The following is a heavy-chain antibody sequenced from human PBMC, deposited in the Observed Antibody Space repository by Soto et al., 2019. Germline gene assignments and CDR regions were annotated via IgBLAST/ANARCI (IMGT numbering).Heavy chain of an antibody. J-gene: IGHJ4*02. CDR1: GFVFPNYA. D-gene: IGHD3-9*01. V-gene: IGHV3-23*01. CDR2: MSGSGGST. Sequence: PGGSLRLSCVASGFVFPNYAMTWVRRPPGKGLEWVSGMSGSGGSTYDADSTKARFTISRDNSKSTLYLQMNSLRAEDTVVYYCAKNDMLTGYRYWGQGTLVTVSS. CDR3: AKNDMLTGYRY.